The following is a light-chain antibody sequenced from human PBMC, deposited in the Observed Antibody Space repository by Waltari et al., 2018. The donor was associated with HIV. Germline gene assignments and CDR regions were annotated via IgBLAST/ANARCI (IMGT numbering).Light chain of an antibody. CDR3: CSYAGSYSWV. CDR2: DVT. V-gene: IGLV2-11*01. Sequence: QSALTQPRSVSGSPGQSVTISCTGSSSNIGTYNYVSWYQYHPGKAPKLIIHDVTERPSGVPNRFSGSKSDYTASLTVSGLQAEDEADYYCCSYAGSYSWVFGGGTKLTVL. J-gene: IGLJ3*02. CDR1: SSNIGTYNY.